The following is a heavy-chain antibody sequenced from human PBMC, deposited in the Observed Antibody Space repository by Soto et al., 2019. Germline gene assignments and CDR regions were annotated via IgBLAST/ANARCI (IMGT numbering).Heavy chain of an antibody. J-gene: IGHJ3*02. CDR3: ARVCGIAAAEHDAFDI. Sequence: PGGSLRLSCAASGFTFSSYGMHWVRQAPGKGLEWVAVIWYDGSNKYYADSVKGRFTISRDNSKNTLYLQMNSLRAEDTAVYYCARVCGIAAAEHDAFDIWVQGTMVTVSS. V-gene: IGHV3-33*01. CDR2: IWYDGSNK. CDR1: GFTFSSYG. D-gene: IGHD6-13*01.